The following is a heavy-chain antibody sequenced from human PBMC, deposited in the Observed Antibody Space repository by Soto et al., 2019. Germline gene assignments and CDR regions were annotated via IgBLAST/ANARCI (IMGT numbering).Heavy chain of an antibody. CDR2: ISGSGGST. V-gene: IGHV3-23*01. CDR1: GFTFSSYA. D-gene: IGHD6-13*01. Sequence: GGSLRLSCAASGFTFSSYAMSWVRQAPGKGLEWVSAISGSGGSTYYADSVKGRFTISRDNSKNTLYLQMNSLRAEDTAGYYCAKGVGAAAGTPSDDYYYMDVWGTGTSVTVSS. CDR3: AKGVGAAAGTPSDDYYYMDV. J-gene: IGHJ6*03.